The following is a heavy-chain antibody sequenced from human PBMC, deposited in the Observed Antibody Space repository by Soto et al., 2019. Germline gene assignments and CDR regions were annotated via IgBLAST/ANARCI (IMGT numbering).Heavy chain of an antibody. J-gene: IGHJ5*02. V-gene: IGHV1-2*06. CDR2: INPRSGDT. Sequence: QVQFVQSGAEVKKPGASVKVSCKASGYTFIGYYIHWARQAPGQGLEWMGRINPRSGDTTYAQKFQGRLTMTRDTSISTAYMELSSLRSDDTAVYYCGRDGVGATPLGWFDPWGQGSLVTVSS. D-gene: IGHD1-26*01. CDR1: GYTFIGYY. CDR3: GRDGVGATPLGWFDP.